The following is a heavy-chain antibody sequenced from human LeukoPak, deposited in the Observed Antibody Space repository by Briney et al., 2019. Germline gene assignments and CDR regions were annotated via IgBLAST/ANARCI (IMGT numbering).Heavy chain of an antibody. D-gene: IGHD5-12*01. CDR2: ICANDGNT. Sequence: PGGSLRLSCAASGLTFRNYAMSWVRQAPGKGLEWVSVICANDGNTYYADAVKGRFTISRDNSKDTLYLQMDSLRAEDTAVYYCARGSGYHTDYWGQGTLVTVTS. CDR3: ARGSGYHTDY. CDR1: GLTFRNYA. J-gene: IGHJ4*02. V-gene: IGHV3-23*01.